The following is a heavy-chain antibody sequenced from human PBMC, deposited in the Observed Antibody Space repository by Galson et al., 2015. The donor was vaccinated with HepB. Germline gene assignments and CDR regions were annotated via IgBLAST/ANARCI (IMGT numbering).Heavy chain of an antibody. CDR2: IYYTGST. Sequence: LFLTCTISGGSISSSNFYWGWIRQPPGKGLEWIANIYYTGSTYYSPSLKSRVTISLDTSKNQISLKLSSVTAADTAVYYCARHPYSSGWSDYWGQGTLVTVSS. D-gene: IGHD6-19*01. CDR3: ARHPYSSGWSDY. J-gene: IGHJ4*02. CDR1: GGSISSSNFY. V-gene: IGHV4-39*01.